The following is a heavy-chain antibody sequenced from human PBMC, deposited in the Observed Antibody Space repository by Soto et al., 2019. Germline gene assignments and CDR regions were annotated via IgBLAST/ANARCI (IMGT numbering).Heavy chain of an antibody. V-gene: IGHV4-59*01. D-gene: IGHD3-10*01. Sequence: SETLSLTCTVSGGSISSYYWSWIRQPPGKGLEWIGYIYYSGSTNYNPSLKSRVTISVDTSKNQFSLKLSSVTAADTAVYYCARDYYGSGSYHYYYYGMDVWGQGTTVTVSS. CDR3: ARDYYGSGSYHYYYYGMDV. CDR1: GGSISSYY. J-gene: IGHJ6*02. CDR2: IYYSGST.